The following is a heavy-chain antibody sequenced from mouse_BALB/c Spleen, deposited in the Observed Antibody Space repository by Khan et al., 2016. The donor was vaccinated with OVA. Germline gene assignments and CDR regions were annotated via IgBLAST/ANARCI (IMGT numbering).Heavy chain of an antibody. J-gene: IGHJ4*01. D-gene: IGHD1-1*01. V-gene: IGHV3-2*02. Sequence: EVQLQESGPGLVKPFQSLSLTCTVTGYSITSNYAWNWIRQFPGNKLEWVGYISYSGSTSYNPSLKSRISITRDTSKNQFFLQLNSVTTEDTATXYCASGNYYGYAMDYWGQGTSVTVSS. CDR3: ASGNYYGYAMDY. CDR2: ISYSGST. CDR1: GYSITSNYA.